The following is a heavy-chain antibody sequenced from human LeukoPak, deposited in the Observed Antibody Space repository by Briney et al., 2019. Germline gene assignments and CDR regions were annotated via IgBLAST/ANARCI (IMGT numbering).Heavy chain of an antibody. CDR2: ISSSSSYI. J-gene: IGHJ4*02. V-gene: IGHV3-21*01. CDR3: ARNAALNSSSFPDY. Sequence: GGSLRLSCAASGFTFSSYSMNWVRQAPGKGLEWVSSISSSSSYIYYADSVMGRFTISRVNAKNSLYLQMNSLRAEDTAVYYCARNAALNSSSFPDYWGQGNVVTVSS. CDR1: GFTFSSYS. D-gene: IGHD6-6*01.